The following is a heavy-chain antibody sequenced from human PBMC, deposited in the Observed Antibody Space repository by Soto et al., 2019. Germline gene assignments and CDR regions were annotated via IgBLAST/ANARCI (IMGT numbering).Heavy chain of an antibody. D-gene: IGHD2-2*01. CDR3: AKDEVVVVPAAIGAQLYYYYYYMDV. Sequence: GGSLRLSCAASGFTFSSYGMHWVRQAPGKGLEWVAVISYDGSNKYYADSVKGRFTISRDNSKNTLYLQMNSLRAEDTAVYYCAKDEVVVVPAAIGAQLYYYYYYMDVWGKGTTVTVSS. CDR1: GFTFSSYG. V-gene: IGHV3-30*18. CDR2: ISYDGSNK. J-gene: IGHJ6*03.